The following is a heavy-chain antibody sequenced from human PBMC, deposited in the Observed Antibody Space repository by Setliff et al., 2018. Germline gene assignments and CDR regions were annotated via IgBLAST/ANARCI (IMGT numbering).Heavy chain of an antibody. Sequence: GGSLRLSCAASGFTFSRYAMNWVRQTPGKGLEWVSYISASGANIQYADSVRGRFTVSRDNARNSLYLQMNSLRGDDAAVYYCLGSLRKINSFDIWGQGTMVTVSS. D-gene: IGHD2-21*01. J-gene: IGHJ3*02. CDR2: ISASGANI. CDR1: GFTFSRYA. CDR3: LGSLRKINSFDI. V-gene: IGHV3-48*01.